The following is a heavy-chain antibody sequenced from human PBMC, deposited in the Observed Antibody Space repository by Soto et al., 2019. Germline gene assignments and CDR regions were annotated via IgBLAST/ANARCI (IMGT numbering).Heavy chain of an antibody. J-gene: IGHJ6*02. V-gene: IGHV4-34*01. Sequence: SETLSLTCAVYGGSFSGYYWSWIRQPPGKGLEWIGEINHSGSTNYNPSLKSRVTISVDTSKNQFSLKLSSVTAADTAVYYCARDSSSWYNYYYGMDVWGQGTTVTVSS. CDR2: INHSGST. CDR3: ARDSSSWYNYYYGMDV. CDR1: GGSFSGYY. D-gene: IGHD6-13*01.